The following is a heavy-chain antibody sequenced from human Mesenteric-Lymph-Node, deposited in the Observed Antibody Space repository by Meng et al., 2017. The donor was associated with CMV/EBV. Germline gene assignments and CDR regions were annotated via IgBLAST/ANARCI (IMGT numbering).Heavy chain of an antibody. CDR1: GGTFTNYV. D-gene: IGHD3-3*02. CDR2: MNPNSGNT. Sequence: ASVKVSCKASGGTFTNYVINWVRQATGQGLEWMGWMNPNSGNTGYAQKFQGRVTMTRNTSISTAYMELSSLRSEDTAVYYCARGAAFLEWSFDYWGQGTLVTVSS. J-gene: IGHJ4*02. V-gene: IGHV1-8*01. CDR3: ARGAAFLEWSFDY.